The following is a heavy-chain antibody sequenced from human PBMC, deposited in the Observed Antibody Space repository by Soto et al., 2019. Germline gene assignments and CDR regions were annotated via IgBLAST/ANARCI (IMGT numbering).Heavy chain of an antibody. CDR2: IYYSGST. V-gene: IGHV4-39*01. D-gene: IGHD4-17*01. J-gene: IGHJ4*02. CDR1: GGSISSSSYY. Sequence: SETLSLTCTVSGGSISSSSYYWGWIRQPPGKGLEWIGSIYYSGSTYYNPSLKSRVTISVDTSKNQFSLKLSSVTAADTAVYYCARHDYGDYAYDYWGQGTLVTVSS. CDR3: ARHDYGDYAYDY.